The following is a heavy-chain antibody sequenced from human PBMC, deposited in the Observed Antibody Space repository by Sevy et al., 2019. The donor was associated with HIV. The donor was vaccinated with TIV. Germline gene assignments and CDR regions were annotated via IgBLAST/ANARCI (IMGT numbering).Heavy chain of an antibody. Sequence: ASVKVSCKVSGYTLIEFSMHWVRQAPGKGLEWMGGFDPEDGETIYAQRFQGRVTMTEDTSTDSAYMGLSSLRSVDTAVYYCATGLPGEYVDCSSCYSDYFAYWGQGTLVTVSS. V-gene: IGHV1-24*01. CDR1: GYTLIEFS. CDR2: FDPEDGET. D-gene: IGHD2-15*01. J-gene: IGHJ4*02. CDR3: ATGLPGEYVDCSSCYSDYFAY.